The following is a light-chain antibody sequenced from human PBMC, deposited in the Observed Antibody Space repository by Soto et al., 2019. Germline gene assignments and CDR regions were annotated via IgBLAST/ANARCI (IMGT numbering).Light chain of an antibody. CDR2: NDS. Sequence: SYELTQTPSVSVAPGKTTRITYGGNNIGDKNVHWYQEKPGQAPVVVIYNDSDRPSGIPERFSGSNSGNTATLTISRVEAGDEADYYCQAWDSTSDHVVFGGGTKLTVL. CDR1: NIGDKN. V-gene: IGLV3-21*04. J-gene: IGLJ2*01. CDR3: QAWDSTSDHVV.